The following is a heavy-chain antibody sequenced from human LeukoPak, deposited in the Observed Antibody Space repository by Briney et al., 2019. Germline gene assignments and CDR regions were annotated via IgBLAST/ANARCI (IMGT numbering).Heavy chain of an antibody. V-gene: IGHV4-4*07. CDR3: ARDRYYYDSSGYSNWFDP. CDR2: IHTSGST. J-gene: IGHJ5*02. D-gene: IGHD3-22*01. CDR1: GGSISSYY. Sequence: SETLSLTCTVSGGSISSYYWSWIRQPAGKGLEWIGRIHTSGSTNYNPSLKSRVTISVDTSKNQFSLKLSSVTAADTAVYYCARDRYYYDSSGYSNWFDPWGQGTLVTVSS.